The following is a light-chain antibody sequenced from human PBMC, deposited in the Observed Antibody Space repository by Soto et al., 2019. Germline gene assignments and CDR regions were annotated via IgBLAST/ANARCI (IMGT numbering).Light chain of an antibody. CDR1: QGIRDD. Sequence: AIQMTQSPSSLSASVGDRVTISCRASQGIRDDLGWYQQKPGKAPKLLIYAASSLQSGVPSRFSGSGSGTDFTLTISSLQPGDFATYYCLQDYNYPWTFGQGTKVDIK. CDR2: AAS. J-gene: IGKJ1*01. V-gene: IGKV1-6*01. CDR3: LQDYNYPWT.